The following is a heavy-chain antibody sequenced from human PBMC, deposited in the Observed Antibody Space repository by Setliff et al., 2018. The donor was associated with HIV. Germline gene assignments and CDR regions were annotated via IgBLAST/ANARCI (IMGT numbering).Heavy chain of an antibody. D-gene: IGHD6-19*01. Sequence: PSETLSLTCSVSGDSISSGSYYWSWIRLPAGKGLEWIGQIHTTGSTNYNPSLKSRVTMSVDTSKNQFSLKLSSVTAADTAVYYCARDYSGWYYFDCWGQGTLVTVSS. CDR2: IHTTGST. J-gene: IGHJ4*02. V-gene: IGHV4-61*09. CDR3: ARDYSGWYYFDC. CDR1: GDSISSGSYY.